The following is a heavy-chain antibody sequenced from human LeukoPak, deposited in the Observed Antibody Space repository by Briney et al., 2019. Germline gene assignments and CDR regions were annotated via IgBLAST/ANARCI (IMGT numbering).Heavy chain of an antibody. D-gene: IGHD4-17*01. V-gene: IGHV3-21*01. J-gene: IGHJ1*01. CDR1: GFTFSSHS. Sequence: GGSLRLSCAASGFTFSSHSMNWVRQAPGKGLEWVSSISSSSSYIYYADSVKGRFTISRDNAKNSLYLQMNSLRAEDTGVYYCARESTEERPGYWGQGTLVTVSS. CDR3: ARESTEERPGY. CDR2: ISSSSSYI.